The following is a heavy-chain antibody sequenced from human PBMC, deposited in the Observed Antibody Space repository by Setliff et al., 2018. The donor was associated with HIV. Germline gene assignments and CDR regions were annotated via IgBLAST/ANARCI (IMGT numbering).Heavy chain of an antibody. CDR3: AGHFYYSGSGIWAGLDY. Sequence: ASETLSLTCTVSGVSISNYYWSWIRQPAGKGLEWIGRIYTSGNTNYNPSLKSRVTMSVDTSKKQFSLKLTSVTAADTAVYYCAGHFYYSGSGIWAGLDYWGQGTLVTVSS. J-gene: IGHJ4*02. D-gene: IGHD3-10*01. CDR1: GVSISNYY. V-gene: IGHV4-4*07. CDR2: IYTSGNT.